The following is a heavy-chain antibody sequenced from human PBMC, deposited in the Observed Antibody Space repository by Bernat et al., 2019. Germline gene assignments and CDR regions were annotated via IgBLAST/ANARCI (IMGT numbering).Heavy chain of an antibody. J-gene: IGHJ4*02. V-gene: IGHV3-7*01. CDR3: ARDAKLQRGKFDY. Sequence: EVQLVESGGGLVQPGGSLRLSCAASGFTFSSYWMSWVRQAPGKGLEWVANIKQDGSEKYYVDSVKGRFTISRDNAKNSLYLKMNSLRAEDTAVYYCARDAKLQRGKFDYWGQGTLVTVSS. CDR1: GFTFSSYW. CDR2: IKQDGSEK.